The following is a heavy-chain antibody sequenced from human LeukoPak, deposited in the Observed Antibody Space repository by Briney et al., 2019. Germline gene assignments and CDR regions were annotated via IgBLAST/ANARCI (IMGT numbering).Heavy chain of an antibody. J-gene: IGHJ4*02. CDR3: VRHYQTGVVITYFDY. D-gene: IGHD3-3*01. CDR2: IYYSGST. CDR1: GGSISSSSYY. V-gene: IGHV4-39*01. Sequence: PSETLSLTCTVSGGSISSSSYYWGWIRQPPGKGLEWIGSIYYSGSTYYNPSLKSRVTISVDTSKNQFSLKLSSVTAADTAVYYCVRHYQTGVVITYFDYWGQGTLVTVSS.